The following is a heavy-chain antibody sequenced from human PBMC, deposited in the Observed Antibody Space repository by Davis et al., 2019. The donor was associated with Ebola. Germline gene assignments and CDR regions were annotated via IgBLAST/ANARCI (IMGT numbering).Heavy chain of an antibody. CDR2: INHSGST. D-gene: IGHD5-24*01. J-gene: IGHJ4*02. CDR1: GGSFSGYY. V-gene: IGHV4-34*01. Sequence: MPSETLSLTCAVYGGSFSGYYWSWIRQPPGKGLEWIGEINHSGSTNYNPSLKSRVTISVDTSKNQFSLKLSSVTAADTAVYYCAISVELYFDYWGQGTLVTVSS. CDR3: AISVELYFDY.